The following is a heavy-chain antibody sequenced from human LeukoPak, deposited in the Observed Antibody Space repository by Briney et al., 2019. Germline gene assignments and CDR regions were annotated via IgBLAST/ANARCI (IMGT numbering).Heavy chain of an antibody. V-gene: IGHV3-53*01. CDR1: GFTVSSNY. J-gene: IGHJ3*02. Sequence: GGSLRLSCAASGFTVSSNYMSWVRQAPGKGLEWVSVIYSGGSTYYADSVKGRFTISRDNSKNTLYLQMNSLRAEDTAVYYCARDTWFGELSHAFDIWGQGTMVTVSS. CDR2: IYSGGST. CDR3: ARDTWFGELSHAFDI. D-gene: IGHD3-10*01.